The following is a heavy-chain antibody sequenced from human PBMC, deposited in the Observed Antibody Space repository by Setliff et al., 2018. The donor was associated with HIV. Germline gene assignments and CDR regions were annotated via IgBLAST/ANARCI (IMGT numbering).Heavy chain of an antibody. V-gene: IGHV1-8*03. CDR1: GYTFTSYD. Sequence: ASVKVSCKASGYTFTSYDINWVRQSTGQGLEWMGWRNPNSGNTGDAQKFQGRVTITRHTSISTAYMELSSLRSEDTAVYYCARGRRIDDFWSGYFSRYYFEYWGQGTLVTVSS. CDR2: RNPNSGNT. J-gene: IGHJ4*02. CDR3: ARGRRIDDFWSGYFSRYYFEY. D-gene: IGHD3-3*01.